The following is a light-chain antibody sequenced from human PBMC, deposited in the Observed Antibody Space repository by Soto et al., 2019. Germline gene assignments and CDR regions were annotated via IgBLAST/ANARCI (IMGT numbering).Light chain of an antibody. J-gene: IGLJ1*01. Sequence: QSALTQPSSVSGSPGQSITISCPGTSSDVGGYNYVSWYQQHPGKAPKLMIYDVSNRPSGVSNRFSGSKSGNTASLTISGLQAEDEADYYCSSYTSSCTLYVFGTGTKVTVL. CDR2: DVS. CDR3: SSYTSSCTLYV. V-gene: IGLV2-14*01. CDR1: SSDVGGYNY.